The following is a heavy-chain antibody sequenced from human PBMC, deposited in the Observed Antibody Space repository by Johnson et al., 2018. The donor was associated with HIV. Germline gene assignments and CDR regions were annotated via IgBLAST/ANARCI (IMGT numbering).Heavy chain of an antibody. V-gene: IGHV3-7*01. Sequence: VQLVESGGGLVQPGGSLRLSCAASGLTFSRYWMNWVRQAPGKGLEWVANIKEDGSEKHYVDSVKGRFTISRDNAKNSLYLQMNSLRAEDPAVYYCARGDYYDSIGYFSDAFDIWGQGTMVTVSS. CDR1: GLTFSRYW. D-gene: IGHD3-22*01. CDR2: IKEDGSEK. J-gene: IGHJ3*02. CDR3: ARGDYYDSIGYFSDAFDI.